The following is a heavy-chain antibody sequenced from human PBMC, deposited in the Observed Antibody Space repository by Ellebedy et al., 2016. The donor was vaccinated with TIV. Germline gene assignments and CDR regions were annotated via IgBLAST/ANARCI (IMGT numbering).Heavy chain of an antibody. CDR3: TLNWNDSPVGDLDV. V-gene: IGHV3-48*02. CDR2: ISSRSSTI. D-gene: IGHD1-1*01. J-gene: IGHJ6*02. Sequence: PGGSLRLSCAASGFSVNSYSMNWVRQAPGKGLEWVSYISSRSSTIYYTDSVKGRFTISRDNGKNSLFLQMNSLRDEDTAMYFCTLNWNDSPVGDLDVWGQGTTVTVSS. CDR1: GFSVNSYS.